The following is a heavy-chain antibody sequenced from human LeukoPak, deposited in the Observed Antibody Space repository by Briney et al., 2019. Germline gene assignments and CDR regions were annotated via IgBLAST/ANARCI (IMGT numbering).Heavy chain of an antibody. CDR3: ARGPGHLPGIAVAGD. CDR2: INHSGST. Sequence: SETLSLTCAVYGVSFSGYYWSWIRQPPGKGLEWIGEINHSGSTNYNPSLMSRVSISVDTSKNQFSLKLNSVTVSDTAVYYCARGPGHLPGIAVAGDWGQGNLVTVSS. D-gene: IGHD6-19*01. J-gene: IGHJ4*02. CDR1: GVSFSGYY. V-gene: IGHV4-34*01.